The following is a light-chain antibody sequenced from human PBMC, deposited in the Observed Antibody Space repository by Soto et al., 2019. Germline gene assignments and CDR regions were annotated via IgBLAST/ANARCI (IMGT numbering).Light chain of an antibody. CDR3: SSYTSSSTLYV. CDR1: SSDVGGYNY. CDR2: DVS. V-gene: IGLV2-14*01. Sequence: QSALNQPASVSGSPGQSITISCTGTSSDVGGYNYVSWYQQHPGKAPKLMIYDVSNRPSGVSNRFSGSKSGHTASLIISGLQAEDEADYYCSSYTSSSTLYVFGTGTKVTVL. J-gene: IGLJ1*01.